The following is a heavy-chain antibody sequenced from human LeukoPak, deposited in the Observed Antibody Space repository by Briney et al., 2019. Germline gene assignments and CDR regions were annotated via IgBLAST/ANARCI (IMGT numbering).Heavy chain of an antibody. CDR2: ISGSGGST. V-gene: IGHV3-23*01. Sequence: GGSLRLPCAASGFTFSSYAMSWVRQAPGKGLEWVSAISGSGGSTYYADSVKGRFTISRDNSKNTLYLQMNSLRAEDTAVYYCRNLGSSSWYAIYYYYYYMDVWGKGTTVTVSS. CDR3: RNLGSSSWYAIYYYYYYMDV. D-gene: IGHD6-13*01. J-gene: IGHJ6*03. CDR1: GFTFSSYA.